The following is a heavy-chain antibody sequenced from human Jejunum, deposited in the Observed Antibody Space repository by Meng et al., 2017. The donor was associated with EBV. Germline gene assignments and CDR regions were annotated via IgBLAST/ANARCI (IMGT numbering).Heavy chain of an antibody. V-gene: IGHV1-2*06. CDR3: AREIAAGSGWFFFDY. Sequence: VQLLQSGAAVKKPGASVKVSCKASGYTLTGYYMHWVRQAPGQGLEWMGRISSNTGGTNYAQKFQGRVTLTRDTSINTAYMELSSLISDDTAVYYCAREIAAGSGWFFFDYWGQGALVTVS. CDR1: GYTLTGYY. J-gene: IGHJ4*02. D-gene: IGHD6-19*01. CDR2: ISSNTGGT.